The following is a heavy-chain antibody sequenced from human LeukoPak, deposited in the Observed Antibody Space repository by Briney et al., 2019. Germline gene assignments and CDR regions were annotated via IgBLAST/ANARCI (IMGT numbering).Heavy chain of an antibody. J-gene: IGHJ5*02. D-gene: IGHD3-3*01. V-gene: IGHV1-46*01. CDR3: ARDSLAFLEEGWFDP. Sequence: GASVKVSCKASGYTFTSYYMHWVRQALGQGLEWMGIINPSGGSTSYAQKFQGRVTMTRDTSTSTVYMELSSLRSEDTAVYYCARDSLAFLEEGWFDPWGQGTLVTVSS. CDR2: INPSGGST. CDR1: GYTFTSYY.